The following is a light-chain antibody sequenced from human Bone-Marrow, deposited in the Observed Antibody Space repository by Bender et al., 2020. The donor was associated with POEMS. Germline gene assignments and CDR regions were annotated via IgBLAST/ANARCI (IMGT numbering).Light chain of an antibody. V-gene: IGLV2-14*03. CDR1: SSDVGGYNY. CDR2: DVN. Sequence: QSALTQPASVSGSPGQSIAISCTGSSSDVGGYNYVSWYQQHPGKAPNLMIYDVNNRPSGVSDRLSGSKSGNTASLTISGLQAEDEADYYCSSYTSSSTQVFGGGTKLTVL. CDR3: SSYTSSSTQV. J-gene: IGLJ3*02.